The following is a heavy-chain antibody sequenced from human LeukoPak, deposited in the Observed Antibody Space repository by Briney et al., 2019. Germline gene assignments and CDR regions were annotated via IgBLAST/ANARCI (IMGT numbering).Heavy chain of an antibody. J-gene: IGHJ4*02. Sequence: GASVKVSCKASGYTFTSYGISWVRQAPGQGLEWMGWISAYSGHTNYAQKFQGRVTMTTDTSTSTAYMELRSLRSDDTAVYYCARDPPHSSGPTSPCFEYWGQGTLVTVSS. CDR1: GYTFTSYG. V-gene: IGHV1-18*01. CDR2: ISAYSGHT. CDR3: ARDPPHSSGPTSPCFEY. D-gene: IGHD6-19*01.